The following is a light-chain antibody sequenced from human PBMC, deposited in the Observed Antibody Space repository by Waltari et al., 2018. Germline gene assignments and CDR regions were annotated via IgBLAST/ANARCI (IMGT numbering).Light chain of an antibody. CDR2: GAS. J-gene: IGKJ1*01. CDR3: QQYMNWPRT. V-gene: IGKV3-15*01. CDR1: QNVYTN. Sequence: EIVMTQSPATLSVSPGERATLSCRASQNVYTNLAWYQQKPGQAPRLLIYGASTRATDIPARFSGSGSGTEFTLTISSLKSEDFAIFYCQQYMNWPRTFGQGTKVEIK.